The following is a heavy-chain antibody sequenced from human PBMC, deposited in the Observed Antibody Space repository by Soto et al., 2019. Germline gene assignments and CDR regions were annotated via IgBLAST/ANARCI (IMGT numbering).Heavy chain of an antibody. V-gene: IGHV3-23*01. CDR3: AKDRYDSSGYFFNDY. CDR1: GFTFSSYA. J-gene: IGHJ4*02. Sequence: EVQLLESGGGLVQPGGSLRLSCAASGFTFSSYAMSWVRQAPGKGLEWVSTISGSGGTTYYADSVKGRFTISRDNSKNTLHLQMNSLRVEDTAVYYCAKDRYDSSGYFFNDYWGQGTLVTVSS. CDR2: ISGSGGTT. D-gene: IGHD3-22*01.